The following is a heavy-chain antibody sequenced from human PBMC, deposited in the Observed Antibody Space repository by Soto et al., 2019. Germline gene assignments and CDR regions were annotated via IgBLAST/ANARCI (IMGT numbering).Heavy chain of an antibody. CDR1: GFTFSSYS. J-gene: IGHJ4*02. CDR2: ISSSSSYI. D-gene: IGHD2-2*01. V-gene: IGHV3-21*01. Sequence: EVQLVESGGGLVKPGGSLRLSCAASGFTFSSYSMNWVRQAPGKGLEWVSSISSSSSYIYYAGSVKGRFTISRDNAKNSLYLQMNSLRAEDTAVYYCARARPAASYFDYWGQGTLVTVSS. CDR3: ARARPAASYFDY.